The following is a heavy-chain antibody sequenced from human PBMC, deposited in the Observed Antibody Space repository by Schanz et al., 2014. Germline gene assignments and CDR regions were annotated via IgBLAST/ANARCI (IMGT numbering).Heavy chain of an antibody. CDR3: VKDLQREFLRDDHYYGMDV. CDR1: GFTFSSYG. CDR2: VCYDGSKK. V-gene: IGHV3-33*06. D-gene: IGHD3-10*01. J-gene: IGHJ6*02. Sequence: LVESGGGVVQPGRSLRLSCAASGFTFSSYGMHWVRQVPGKGLEWVAVVCYDGSKKYYADSVKGRFTTSRDNSKNTMYLQMTTLRAEDEAVYYCVKDLQREFLRDDHYYGMDVWGQGTTVTVSS.